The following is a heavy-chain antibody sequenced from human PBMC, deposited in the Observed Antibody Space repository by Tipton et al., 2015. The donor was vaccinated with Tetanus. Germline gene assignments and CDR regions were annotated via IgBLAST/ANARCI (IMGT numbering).Heavy chain of an antibody. D-gene: IGHD3-22*01. V-gene: IGHV5-51*01. Sequence: VQLVQSGAEVKKPGESLKISCKGSGYSFTSYWIGWVRQMPGKGLEWMGIIYPGDSDTSYSPSFQGQVTISADKSISTAYLQWSSLKASDTAMYYCARQGQNYYDSSGYPYYFDYWGQGTLVTVSS. CDR1: GYSFTSYW. J-gene: IGHJ4*02. CDR2: IYPGDSDT. CDR3: ARQGQNYYDSSGYPYYFDY.